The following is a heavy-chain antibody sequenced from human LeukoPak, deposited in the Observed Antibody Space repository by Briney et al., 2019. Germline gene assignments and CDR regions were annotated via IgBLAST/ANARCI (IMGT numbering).Heavy chain of an antibody. CDR3: AKGHSMTTVTPGYY. CDR2: ISSNGGST. V-gene: IGHV3-64*01. CDR1: GFTFSSYA. D-gene: IGHD4-17*01. J-gene: IGHJ4*02. Sequence: GGSLRLSCAASGFTFSSYAMHWVRQAPGKGLEYVSAISSNGGSTYYANSVKGRFTISRDNSKNTLYLQMGSLRAEDTAVYYCAKGHSMTTVTPGYYWGQGTLVTVSS.